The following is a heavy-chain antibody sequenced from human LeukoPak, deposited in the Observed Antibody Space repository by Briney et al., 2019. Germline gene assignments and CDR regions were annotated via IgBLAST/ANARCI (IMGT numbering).Heavy chain of an antibody. V-gene: IGHV3-30-3*01. Sequence: GGSLRLSCAASGFTFSSYAMHWVRQAPGKGLEWVAVISYDGSNKYYADSVKGRFTISRDNSKNTLYLQMNSLRPEDTAVYYCARDFGYDSSGYYHFDYWGQGTLVTVSS. CDR1: GFTFSSYA. D-gene: IGHD3-22*01. CDR2: ISYDGSNK. J-gene: IGHJ4*02. CDR3: ARDFGYDSSGYYHFDY.